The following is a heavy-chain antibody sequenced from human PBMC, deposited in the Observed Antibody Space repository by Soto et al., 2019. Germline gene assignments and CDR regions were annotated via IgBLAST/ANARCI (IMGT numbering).Heavy chain of an antibody. J-gene: IGHJ6*03. CDR2: IWSDGSKQ. D-gene: IGHD6-19*01. CDR3: VKDEVAVISGGLRLQYYYMDV. Sequence: GGSLRLSCAASGFTFSSYGIHWVRQAPGKGLEWVAIIWSDGSKQYYADSVRGRFTISRDNSKNTLYLQMNSLRAEDTAVYYCVKDEVAVISGGLRLQYYYMDVWGKGTTVTVSS. V-gene: IGHV3-30*02. CDR1: GFTFSSYG.